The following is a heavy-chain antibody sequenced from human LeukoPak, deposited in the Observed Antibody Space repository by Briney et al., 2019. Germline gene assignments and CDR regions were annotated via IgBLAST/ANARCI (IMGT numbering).Heavy chain of an antibody. D-gene: IGHD2-15*01. CDR3: ARSLPAATFFDY. V-gene: IGHV4-4*02. CDR2: IYHSGST. Sequence: SETLSLTCTVSGGSISSSNWWSWIRQPPGKGLEWIGEIYHSGSTNYNPSLKSRVTISVDKSKNQFSLKLSSVTAADTAVYYCARSLPAATFFDYWGQGTLSPSPQ. CDR1: GGSISSSNW. J-gene: IGHJ4*02.